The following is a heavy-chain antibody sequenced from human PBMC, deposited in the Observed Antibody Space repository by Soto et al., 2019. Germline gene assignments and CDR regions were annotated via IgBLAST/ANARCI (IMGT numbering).Heavy chain of an antibody. CDR1: GGTFSSYA. V-gene: IGHV1-69*01. CDR3: ARASAYCSGGSCLMVHLDY. J-gene: IGHJ4*02. CDR2: IIPIFGTA. Sequence: QVQLVQSGAEVKKPGSSVKVSCKASGGTFSSYAISWVRQAPGQGLEWMGGIIPIFGTANYAQKFQGRVTITADESTSTAYMEMSSLRSEDTAVYYCARASAYCSGGSCLMVHLDYWGQGTLVTVSS. D-gene: IGHD2-15*01.